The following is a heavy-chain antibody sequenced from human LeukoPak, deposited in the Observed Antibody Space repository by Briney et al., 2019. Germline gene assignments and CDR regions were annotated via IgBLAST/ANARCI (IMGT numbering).Heavy chain of an antibody. Sequence: SETLSLTCAVYGGSFSGYCWSWIRQPPGKGLEWIGEINHSGSTNYNPSLKSRVTISVDTSKNQFSLKLSSVTAADTAVYYCARVGADGSGFLFDYWGQGTLVTVSS. D-gene: IGHD3-10*01. J-gene: IGHJ4*02. CDR1: GGSFSGYC. V-gene: IGHV4-34*01. CDR2: INHSGST. CDR3: ARVGADGSGFLFDY.